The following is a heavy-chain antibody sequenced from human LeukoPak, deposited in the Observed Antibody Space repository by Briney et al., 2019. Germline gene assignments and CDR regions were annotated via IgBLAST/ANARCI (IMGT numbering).Heavy chain of an antibody. CDR3: ARNSCPSGSCYDNRGYFDY. J-gene: IGHJ4*02. CDR1: GGSFGGYY. D-gene: IGHD2-15*01. Sequence: SETLSLTCAVYGGSFGGYYWSWIRQPPGKGLEWIGEINHSGSTNYNPSLKSRVTISVDTSKNQFSLKLSSVTAADTAVYYCARNSCPSGSCYDNRGYFDYWGQGTLVTVSS. CDR2: INHSGST. V-gene: IGHV4-34*01.